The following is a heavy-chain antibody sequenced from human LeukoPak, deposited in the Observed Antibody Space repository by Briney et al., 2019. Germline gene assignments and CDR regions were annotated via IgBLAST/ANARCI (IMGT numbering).Heavy chain of an antibody. Sequence: PSETLSLPCTVSGGSISSYYWSWLRQPPGKGLEWIGYIYYSGSTNYNPSLKSRVTISVDTSKNQFSLKLSSVTAADTAVYYCARVRIVGARGVVYFDYWGQGTLVTVSS. CDR3: ARVRIVGARGVVYFDY. CDR1: GGSISSYY. J-gene: IGHJ4*02. D-gene: IGHD1-26*01. V-gene: IGHV4-59*01. CDR2: IYYSGST.